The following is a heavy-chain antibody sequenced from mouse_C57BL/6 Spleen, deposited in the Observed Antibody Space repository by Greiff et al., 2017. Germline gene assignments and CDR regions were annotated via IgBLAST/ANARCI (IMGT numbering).Heavy chain of an antibody. CDR3: ARANGADC. V-gene: IGHV1-69*01. J-gene: IGHJ2*01. D-gene: IGHD3-1*01. Sequence: QVQLKQPGAELVMPGASVKLSCKASGYTFTSYWMPWVKQRPGQGLEWIGEIDPSDSYTNYNQKFKGKSTLTVDKSSSTAYMQLSSLTSEDSAVYYCARANGADCWGQGTTLTVST. CDR2: IDPSDSYT. CDR1: GYTFTSYW.